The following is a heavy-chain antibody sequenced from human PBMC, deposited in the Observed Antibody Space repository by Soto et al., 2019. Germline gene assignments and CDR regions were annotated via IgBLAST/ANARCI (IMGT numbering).Heavy chain of an antibody. J-gene: IGHJ6*02. Sequence: ASVKVSCKASGYTFTGYDMHWVRQAPGQGLEWMGWINPNSGGTNYAQKFQGRVTRTRDTSISTAYMELSSLRSDDTAVYYCAFEIGASDPYSYGMDVWGQGTTVTVSS. V-gene: IGHV1-2*02. CDR2: INPNSGGT. CDR3: AFEIGASDPYSYGMDV. D-gene: IGHD2-21*01. CDR1: GYTFTGYD.